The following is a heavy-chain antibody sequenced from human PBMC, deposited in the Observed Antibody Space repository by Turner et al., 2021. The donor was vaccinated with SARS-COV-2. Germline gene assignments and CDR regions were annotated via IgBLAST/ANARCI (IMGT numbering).Heavy chain of an antibody. J-gene: IGHJ4*02. Sequence: EVQLVESGGGLVKPRGSLRLSCAASGFTFSNAWMSWVRQAPGKGLEWVGRIKRKTDGGTADYAAPVKGRFTISRDDSKNTLYLQMNSLKTEDTAVYYCTTGKTYYYVSSAYYYSVDYWGQGTLVTVSS. CDR1: GFTFSNAW. D-gene: IGHD3-22*01. CDR3: TTGKTYYYVSSAYYYSVDY. V-gene: IGHV3-15*01. CDR2: IKRKTDGGTA.